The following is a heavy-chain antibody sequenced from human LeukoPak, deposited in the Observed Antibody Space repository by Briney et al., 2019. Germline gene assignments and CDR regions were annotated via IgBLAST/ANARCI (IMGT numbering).Heavy chain of an antibody. CDR2: ISSSSSTI. D-gene: IGHD3-3*01. J-gene: IGHJ6*02. V-gene: IGHV3-48*01. Sequence: GGSLRLSRAASGFTFRRYSMNWVRQAPGKGLEGVSYISSSSSTIYYADSVKGRFTISRDNAKNSQYLQMNRLRAEDTAVYYCARAVDTIFGGTYGMDVWGQGTTVTVSS. CDR3: ARAVDTIFGGTYGMDV. CDR1: GFTFRRYS.